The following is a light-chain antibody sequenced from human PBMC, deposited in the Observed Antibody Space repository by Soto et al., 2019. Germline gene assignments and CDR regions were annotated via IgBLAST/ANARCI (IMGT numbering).Light chain of an antibody. Sequence: QSALTQPASVSGSPGQSITISCTGTSSDVGSYKCVSWYQQHPVKAPKLMIYEFSKRPSGVSNRFSGSKSGNTASLTISGIQAEDEADYYCCTSAGSSTLVFGGGTKLTVL. CDR2: EFS. J-gene: IGLJ2*01. V-gene: IGLV2-23*02. CDR3: CTSAGSSTLV. CDR1: SSDVGSYKC.